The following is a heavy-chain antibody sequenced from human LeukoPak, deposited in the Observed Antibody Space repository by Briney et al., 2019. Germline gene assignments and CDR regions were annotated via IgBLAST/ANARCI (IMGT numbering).Heavy chain of an antibody. CDR1: GGSISSGVYY. V-gene: IGHV4-31*03. CDR3: ARDRGGDGDYVMDY. Sequence: PSETLSLTCTVSGGSISSGVYYWSWIRQHPGKGLEWIGYIYYSGSTYYSPSLKSRVTISVDTSKNQFSLKLSSVTAADTAVYHCARDRGGDGDYVMDYWGQGTLVTVSS. D-gene: IGHD4-17*01. J-gene: IGHJ4*02. CDR2: IYYSGST.